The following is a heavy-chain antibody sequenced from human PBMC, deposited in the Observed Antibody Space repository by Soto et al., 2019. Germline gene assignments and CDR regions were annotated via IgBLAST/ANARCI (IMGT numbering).Heavy chain of an antibody. D-gene: IGHD2-21*02. CDR2: INAGNGNT. V-gene: IGHV1-3*01. CDR3: ARSIVVVTAADY. CDR1: GYTFTSYA. Sequence: QVKLVQSGAEVKKPGASVKVSCKASGYTFTSYAMHWVRQAPGQRLEWMGWINAGNGNTKYSQKFQGRVTLTRDTSASTAYMELSSLRSEDTAVYYCARSIVVVTAADYWGQGTLVTVSS. J-gene: IGHJ4*02.